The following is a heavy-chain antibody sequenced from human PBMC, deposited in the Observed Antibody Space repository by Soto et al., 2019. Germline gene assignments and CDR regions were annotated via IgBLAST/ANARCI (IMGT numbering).Heavy chain of an antibody. V-gene: IGHV4-39*01. D-gene: IGHD1-26*01. CDR3: AGPVGNSPPGS. Sequence: QLQLQESGPGLVKPSETLSLTCTVSGGSISSSNYHWGWIRQPPGKGLEWIGSMYYSGSAYYNPSPQRRVPMSLGTSQDPFPRKMASVTAAAPAVDHCAGPVGNSPPGSWGQGTLVTVSS. J-gene: IGHJ4*02. CDR2: MYYSGSA. CDR1: GGSISSSNYH.